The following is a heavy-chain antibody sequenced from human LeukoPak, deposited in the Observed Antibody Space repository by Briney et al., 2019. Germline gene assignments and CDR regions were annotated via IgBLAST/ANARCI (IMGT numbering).Heavy chain of an antibody. CDR1: GGSFSGYY. CDR2: MNHSGSA. CDR3: VRVGYNYYGSGSPKLTWFDP. V-gene: IGHV4-34*01. J-gene: IGHJ5*02. D-gene: IGHD3-10*01. Sequence: SETLSLTCAVYGGSFSGYYWTWIRQPPGKGLEWIGEMNHSGSANYNPSLKSRVTITVDASKNEFSLKLSSVTAADTAVFYCVRVGYNYYGSGSPKLTWFDPWGQGTLVTVSS.